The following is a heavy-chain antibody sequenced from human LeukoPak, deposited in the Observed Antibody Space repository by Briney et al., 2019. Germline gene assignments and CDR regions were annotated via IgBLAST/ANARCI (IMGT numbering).Heavy chain of an antibody. Sequence: TGGSLRLSCAASGFTFSSYAMSWVRQAPGKGLEWVSAISGSGGSTYYADSVKGRFTISRDNSKNTLYVQMNSLRAEDTAIYYCAKDRVRITMVRGVIPDYWGQGTLVTVSS. CDR3: AKDRVRITMVRGVIPDY. V-gene: IGHV3-23*01. CDR2: ISGSGGST. CDR1: GFTFSSYA. D-gene: IGHD3-10*01. J-gene: IGHJ4*02.